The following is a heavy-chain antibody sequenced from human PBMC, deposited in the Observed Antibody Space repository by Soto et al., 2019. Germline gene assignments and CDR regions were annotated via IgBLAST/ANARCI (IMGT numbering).Heavy chain of an antibody. CDR3: ARIGMVRGVISYYYYGMDV. CDR1: GFTFSSYS. Sequence: GGSLRLSCAASGFTFSSYSMNWVRQAPGKGLEWVSSISSSSYIYYADSVRGRFTISRDNAKNSLYLQMNSLRAEDTAVYYCARIGMVRGVISYYYYGMDVWGQGTTVTVSS. V-gene: IGHV3-21*01. J-gene: IGHJ6*02. CDR2: ISSSSYI. D-gene: IGHD3-10*01.